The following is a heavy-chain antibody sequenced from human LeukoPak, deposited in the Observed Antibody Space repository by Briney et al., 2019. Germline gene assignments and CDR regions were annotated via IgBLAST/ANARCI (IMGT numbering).Heavy chain of an antibody. CDR2: INPNSGGT. V-gene: IGHV1-2*02. D-gene: IGHD2-21*02. CDR3: ARDQDLVYCGGDCYGSGPE. J-gene: IGHJ4*02. Sequence: ASVNVSCKASGYTFTGYYMHWVRQAPGQGLEWMGWINPNSGGTNYAQKFQGRVTMTRDTSISTAYMELSRLRSDDTAVYYCARDQDLVYCGGDCYGSGPEWGQGTLVTVSS. CDR1: GYTFTGYY.